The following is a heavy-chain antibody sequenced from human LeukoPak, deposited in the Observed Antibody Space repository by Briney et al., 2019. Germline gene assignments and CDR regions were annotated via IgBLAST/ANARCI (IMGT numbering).Heavy chain of an antibody. J-gene: IGHJ4*02. CDR1: GFTFSSYG. CDR2: ISYDGSNK. D-gene: IGHD1-7*01. Sequence: GRSLRLSCAASGFTFSSYGMHWVRQAPGMGLEWVAVISYDGSNKYYADSVKGRFTISRDNSKNTLYLQMNSLRAEDTAVYYCAKDLNWNYDYWGQGTLVTVSS. CDR3: AKDLNWNYDY. V-gene: IGHV3-30*18.